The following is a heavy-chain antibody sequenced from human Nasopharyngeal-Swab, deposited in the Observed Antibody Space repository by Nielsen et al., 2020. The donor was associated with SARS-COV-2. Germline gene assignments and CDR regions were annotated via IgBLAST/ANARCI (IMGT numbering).Heavy chain of an antibody. J-gene: IGHJ4*02. CDR2: IGYDGSSK. CDR1: GFNINSYG. V-gene: IGHV3-30*02. D-gene: IGHD6-13*01. Sequence: GESLKISCSASGFNINSYGMHWVRQAPGKGLEWVAIIGYDGSSKYHADSVQGRFTISRDNSKNTLYLQMNSLRPEDTAVYYCAKVASAGIDHWGQGALVTVSS. CDR3: AKVASAGIDH.